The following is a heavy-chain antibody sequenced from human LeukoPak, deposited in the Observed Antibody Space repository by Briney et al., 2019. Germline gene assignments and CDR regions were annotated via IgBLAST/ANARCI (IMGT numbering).Heavy chain of an antibody. D-gene: IGHD1-26*01. Sequence: PGGSLRLSCAASGFTFSYYEMNWVRQAPGKGLEWVSYTSSSGSSIYYADSVKGRFTISRDNAKNSLYLQMNSLRVEGTAVYYCARDLSGSYFKFDYWGQGTLVTVSS. J-gene: IGHJ4*02. V-gene: IGHV3-48*03. CDR1: GFTFSYYE. CDR2: TSSSGSSI. CDR3: ARDLSGSYFKFDY.